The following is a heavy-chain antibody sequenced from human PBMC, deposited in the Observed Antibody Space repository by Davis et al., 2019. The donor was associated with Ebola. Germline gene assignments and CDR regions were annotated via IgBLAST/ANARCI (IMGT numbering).Heavy chain of an antibody. D-gene: IGHD3-10*01. CDR2: MNPNSGNT. V-gene: IGHV1-8*01. CDR1: GYTFTSYD. Sequence: ASVKVSCKASGYTFTSYDINWVRQATGQGLEWMGWMNPNSGNTGYAQKFQGRVSMSRNTSISTAYMELSSLRSEDTAVYYCARGEYYYGSGSIRFDPWGQGTLVTVSS. CDR3: ARGEYYYGSGSIRFDP. J-gene: IGHJ5*02.